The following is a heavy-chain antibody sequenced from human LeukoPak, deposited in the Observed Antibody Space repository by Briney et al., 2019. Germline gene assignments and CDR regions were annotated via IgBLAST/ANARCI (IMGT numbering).Heavy chain of an antibody. CDR1: GFTFSIYA. CDR3: AKGITMIMVVIL. J-gene: IGHJ3*01. CDR2: ISGGGGST. Sequence: GGSLRLSCAASGFTFSIYAMHWVRQAPGKGLEWVSAISGGGGSTYYADSVKGRFTISRDNSKNTLYLQMNSLRAEDTAVYYWAKGITMIMVVILWGQGPMVTVFS. V-gene: IGHV3-23*01. D-gene: IGHD3-22*01.